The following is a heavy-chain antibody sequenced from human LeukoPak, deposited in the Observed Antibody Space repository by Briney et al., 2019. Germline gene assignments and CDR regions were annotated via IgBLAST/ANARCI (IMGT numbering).Heavy chain of an antibody. Sequence: SETLSLTYTVSGGSISSYYWSWIRQPPGKGLEWIGYIYHSGSTNYNPSLKSRVTISVDTSKKQFSLKLSSVTAADTAIYYCARDKGSYYFDYWGQGTLVTVSS. CDR2: IYHSGST. CDR1: GGSISSYY. CDR3: ARDKGSYYFDY. J-gene: IGHJ4*02. V-gene: IGHV4-59*01.